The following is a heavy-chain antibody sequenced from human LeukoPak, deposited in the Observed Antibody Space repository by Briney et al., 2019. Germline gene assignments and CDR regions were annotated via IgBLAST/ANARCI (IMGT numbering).Heavy chain of an antibody. CDR3: ARGGVAGNDAFDI. D-gene: IGHD3-10*01. V-gene: IGHV1-69*04. Sequence: GASVKVSCKASGGTFSSYAISWVRQAPGQGLEWMGRIIPILGIANYAQKFQGRVTITADKSTSTAYMELSSLRAEDTALYYCARGGVAGNDAFDIWGQGTMVTVSS. CDR2: IIPILGIA. J-gene: IGHJ3*02. CDR1: GGTFSSYA.